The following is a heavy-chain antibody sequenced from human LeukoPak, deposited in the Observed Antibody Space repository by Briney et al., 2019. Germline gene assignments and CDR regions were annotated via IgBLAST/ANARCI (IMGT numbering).Heavy chain of an antibody. V-gene: IGHV4-4*02. Sequence: SGTLSLTCAVSGGSLTSANWWSWVRQSPGKGLEWIGEIYHTGNTNYNPSLNSRVSISLDTSKNQFSLKLSSVAAADTAAYYCARLSGYGLHYYYYMDVWGKGTTVTVSS. J-gene: IGHJ6*03. CDR1: GGSLTSANW. CDR2: IYHTGNT. CDR3: ARLSGYGLHYYYYMDV. D-gene: IGHD5-12*01.